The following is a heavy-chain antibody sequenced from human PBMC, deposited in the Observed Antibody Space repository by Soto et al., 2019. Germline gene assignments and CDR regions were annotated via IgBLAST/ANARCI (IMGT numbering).Heavy chain of an antibody. CDR1: GGTFSAYA. V-gene: IGHV1-69*06. CDR2: ILPLSGTT. CDR3: ARANPTKYYDYVWGDYRRGRMDV. Sequence: QLQLVQSGAEVKKPGSSVKVSCKASGGTFSAYAISWVRQAPGQGLEWMGGILPLSGTTNYTQRFQGRVTISADKSTSTAYVELSNLRSEDTAVYYCARANPTKYYDYVWGDYRRGRMDVWGQGTTVTVSS. D-gene: IGHD3-16*02. J-gene: IGHJ6*02.